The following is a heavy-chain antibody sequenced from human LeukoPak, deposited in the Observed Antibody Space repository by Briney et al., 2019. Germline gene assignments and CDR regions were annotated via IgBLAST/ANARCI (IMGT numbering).Heavy chain of an antibody. V-gene: IGHV4-59*01. CDR2: IYYSGST. CDR1: GGSISSYY. Sequence: SETLSLTCTVSGGSISSYYWSWIRQPPGKGLEWIGYIYYSGSTNYNPSLKSRVTISVDTSKNQFSLKLSSVAAADTAVYYCARNLGKLDYWGQGTLVTVSS. CDR3: ARNLGKLDY. J-gene: IGHJ4*02. D-gene: IGHD1-1*01.